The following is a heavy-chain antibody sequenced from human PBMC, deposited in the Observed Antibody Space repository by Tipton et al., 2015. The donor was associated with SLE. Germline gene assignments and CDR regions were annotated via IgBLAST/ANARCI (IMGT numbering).Heavy chain of an antibody. J-gene: IGHJ3*02. CDR3: ARELGMVAFDI. CDR1: GASISSFSYY. CDR2: MYYTGST. D-gene: IGHD7-27*01. Sequence: TLSLTCTVSGASISSFSYYWGWIRQPPGKGLEWIGNMYYTGSTYYNPSLKSRVTISVDTSKNQFSLKLSSVTAADTAVYYCARELGMVAFDIWGQGTMVTVSS. V-gene: IGHV4-39*07.